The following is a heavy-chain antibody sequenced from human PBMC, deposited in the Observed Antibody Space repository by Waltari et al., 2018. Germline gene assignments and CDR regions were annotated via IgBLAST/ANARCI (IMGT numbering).Heavy chain of an antibody. CDR3: VISTRFDP. J-gene: IGHJ5*02. Sequence: VQVVESGGGVVQPGKSLRLSCVGSGYDFSSVGINWFRQTPVKGLEWIALISYDGSDLYYADSVKGRFTISRDISQNTVYLQMNSLRTEDTAIYYCVISTRFDPWGQGTLVSVSS. V-gene: IGHV3-30*03. CDR1: GYDFSSVG. CDR2: ISYDGSDL. D-gene: IGHD3-3*02.